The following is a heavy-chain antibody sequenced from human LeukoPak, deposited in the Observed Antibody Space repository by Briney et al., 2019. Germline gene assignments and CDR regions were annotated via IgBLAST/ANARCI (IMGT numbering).Heavy chain of an antibody. CDR2: IYYSGST. Sequence: SETLSLTCTVSGGSISSSSYYWGWIRQPPGKGLEWIGSIYYSGSTYYNPSLKSRVTISVDTSKNQFSLKLSSVTAADTAVYYCARQPTRVRGVIVRPSHFDCWGQGTLVTVSS. CDR1: GGSISSSSYY. J-gene: IGHJ4*02. D-gene: IGHD3-10*01. V-gene: IGHV4-39*01. CDR3: ARQPTRVRGVIVRPSHFDC.